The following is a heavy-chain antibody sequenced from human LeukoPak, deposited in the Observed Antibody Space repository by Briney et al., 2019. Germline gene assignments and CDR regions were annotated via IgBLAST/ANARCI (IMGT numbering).Heavy chain of an antibody. V-gene: IGHV4-38-2*02. CDR1: GYSISNGYF. Sequence: SETLSLTCTVSGYSISNGYFWGWIRQPPGEGLEWIGTIHHSGNTYYNPSLKSRVTISIDTSKNQFSLKLSSVTAADTAVYYCARDGGWVLVTEIDYWGQGILVTVSS. D-gene: IGHD3-9*01. J-gene: IGHJ4*02. CDR3: ARDGGWVLVTEIDY. CDR2: IHHSGNT.